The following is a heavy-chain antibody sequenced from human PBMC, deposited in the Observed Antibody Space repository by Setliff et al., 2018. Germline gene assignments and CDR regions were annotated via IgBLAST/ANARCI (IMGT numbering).Heavy chain of an antibody. V-gene: IGHV3-48*01. CDR3: ARERGLGYCSSTSCRYYYYGMDV. D-gene: IGHD2-2*01. Sequence: PGGSLRLSCAASGFTFSTYKMNWVRQAPGKGLEWVSAISSSSSTIYYADSVKGRFTISRDNAKNSLYLQMNSLRAGDTAVYYCARERGLGYCSSTSCRYYYYGMDVWGQGTTVTVSS. CDR2: ISSSSSTI. CDR1: GFTFSTYK. J-gene: IGHJ6*02.